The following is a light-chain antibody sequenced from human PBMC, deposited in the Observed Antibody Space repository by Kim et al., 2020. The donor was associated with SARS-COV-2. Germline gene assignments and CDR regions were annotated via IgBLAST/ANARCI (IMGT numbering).Light chain of an antibody. CDR2: DNN. Sequence: QSVLTQPPSVSAAPGQKVTISCSGSSSNIGNNYVSWYQQLPGTAPKLLIYDNNKRPSGIPDRFSGSKSGTSATLGITGLQTGDEADYYCATWDTTLKIFVFGTGTKVTVL. CDR3: ATWDTTLKIFV. CDR1: SSNIGNNY. V-gene: IGLV1-51*01. J-gene: IGLJ1*01.